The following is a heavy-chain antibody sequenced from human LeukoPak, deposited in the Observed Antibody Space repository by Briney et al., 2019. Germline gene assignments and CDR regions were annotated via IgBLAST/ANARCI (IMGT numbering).Heavy chain of an antibody. V-gene: IGHV3-23*01. J-gene: IGHJ4*02. Sequence: RGSLRLSCAASGFTFSSYAMSWVRQAPGKGLEWVSAISGSGGSTYYADSVKGRFTISRDNSKNTLYLQMNSLRAEDAAVYYCAKVFRSGYYWLFDYWGQGTLVTVSS. D-gene: IGHD3-22*01. CDR1: GFTFSSYA. CDR3: AKVFRSGYYWLFDY. CDR2: ISGSGGST.